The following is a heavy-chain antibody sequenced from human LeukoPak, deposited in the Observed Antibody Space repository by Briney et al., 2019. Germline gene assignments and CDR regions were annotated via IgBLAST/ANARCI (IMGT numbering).Heavy chain of an antibody. CDR1: GFTFSTYA. Sequence: GGSLRLSCAASGFTFSTYAMSWVRQAPGKGLEWVSAISDSGGNTYYADSVKGRFTVSRDNSKNTLYLQMNSLRAEDTAVYYCVKTQTHFGDYRRDYWGQGTLVTVSS. J-gene: IGHJ4*02. V-gene: IGHV3-23*01. D-gene: IGHD4-17*01. CDR2: ISDSGGNT. CDR3: VKTQTHFGDYRRDY.